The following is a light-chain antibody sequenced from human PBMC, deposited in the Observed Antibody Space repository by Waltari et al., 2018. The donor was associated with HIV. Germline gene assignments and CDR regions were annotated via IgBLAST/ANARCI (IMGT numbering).Light chain of an antibody. Sequence: VSVSPGQTAIITCSGDASPKPYTHWFQQKAGQAPVVVIHKNTERPSGIPERFSASRSGTTVTLTITGVQTDDEADDYCLSADSSGTYVFGPGTTVTVL. V-gene: IGLV3-25*03. CDR3: LSADSSGTYV. CDR2: KNT. CDR1: ASPKPY. J-gene: IGLJ1*01.